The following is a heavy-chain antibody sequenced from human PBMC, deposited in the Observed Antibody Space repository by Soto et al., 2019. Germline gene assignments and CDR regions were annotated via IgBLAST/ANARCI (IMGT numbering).Heavy chain of an antibody. CDR3: AHRVLRTVFGLVTTTAIYFDF. Sequence: QITLNESGPTQVKPRQTLTLTCTFSGFSLTTSGVGVGWIRQSPGKAPEWLALIYWDDDKRSSPSRKSRLTITKDTSKNRVVLTMADLDPADTATYYCAHRVLRTVFGLVTTTAIYFDFWGQGTPVAVSS. CDR1: GFSLTTSGVG. J-gene: IGHJ4*02. CDR2: IYWDDDK. D-gene: IGHD3-3*01. V-gene: IGHV2-5*02.